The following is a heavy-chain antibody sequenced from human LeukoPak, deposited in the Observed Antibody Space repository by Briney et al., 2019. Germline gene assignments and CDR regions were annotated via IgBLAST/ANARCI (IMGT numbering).Heavy chain of an antibody. D-gene: IGHD2-15*01. CDR2: ISWNSGSR. V-gene: IGHV3-9*01. J-gene: IGHJ3*02. Sequence: TGGSLRLSCAASGFIFGDYAMYWVRQAPGKGLEWVSSISWNSGSRVYADSVKGRFTISRDNAKNSLYLQMNSLRAEDTAVYYCARDLGGSGGAFDIWGQGTMVTVSS. CDR3: ARDLGGSGGAFDI. CDR1: GFIFGDYA.